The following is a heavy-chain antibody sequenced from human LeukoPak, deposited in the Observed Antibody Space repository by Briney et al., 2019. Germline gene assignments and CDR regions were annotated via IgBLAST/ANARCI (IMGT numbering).Heavy chain of an antibody. CDR1: GFTFSTYA. J-gene: IGHJ3*01. Sequence: GGSLRLSCAASGFTFSTYAMSWVRQAPGKGLEWVSVISGSGAGTYYADSVKGRFTISRDNSKNTLYLQMNSLRAEDTAVYYCAKALGVTTLSNGAFDVWGQGTMVTVSS. V-gene: IGHV3-23*01. CDR2: ISGSGAGT. D-gene: IGHD4-17*01. CDR3: AKALGVTTLSNGAFDV.